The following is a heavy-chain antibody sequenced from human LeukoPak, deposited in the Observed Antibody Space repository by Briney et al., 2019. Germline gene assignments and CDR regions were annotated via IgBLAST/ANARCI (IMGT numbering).Heavy chain of an antibody. D-gene: IGHD5-12*01. Sequence: ASVKVSCKASGYTFTSYYMHWVRQAPGQGLEWMGIINPSGGSTSYAQKFQGRVTMTRDTSTITVYMQLSSLRSEDTAVYYCAREGYSGYDHDYWGQGTLVTVSS. CDR3: AREGYSGYDHDY. V-gene: IGHV1-46*01. CDR1: GYTFTSYY. CDR2: INPSGGST. J-gene: IGHJ4*02.